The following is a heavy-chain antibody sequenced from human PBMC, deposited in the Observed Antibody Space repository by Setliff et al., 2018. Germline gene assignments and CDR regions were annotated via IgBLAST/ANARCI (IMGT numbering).Heavy chain of an antibody. CDR1: GFTVSSNY. CDR3: FGAGTCSY. Sequence: GGSLRLSCAASGFTVSSNYMSWVRQAPGKGLEWVSVIYSGGSTYYADSVKGRFTISRDNSKNSLSLQMNNLRTEDTAVYYCFGAGTCSYWGQGTLVTVSS. V-gene: IGHV3-66*01. J-gene: IGHJ4*02. CDR2: IYSGGST. D-gene: IGHD3-10*01.